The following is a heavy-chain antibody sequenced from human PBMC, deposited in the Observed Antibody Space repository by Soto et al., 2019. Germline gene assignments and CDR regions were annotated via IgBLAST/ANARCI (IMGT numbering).Heavy chain of an antibody. V-gene: IGHV4-39*01. D-gene: IGHD6-19*01. J-gene: IGHJ4*02. CDR2: IYYSGST. CDR3: ASSGWWYFDY. Sequence: QLQLQESGPGLVKPSETLSLTCTVSGGSISSSSYYWGWNRQPPGKGLEWIGSIYYSGSTYYNPSLKSRVTISVDTSKNQFSLKLSSVTAADTAVYYCASSGWWYFDYWGQGTLVTVSS. CDR1: GGSISSSSYY.